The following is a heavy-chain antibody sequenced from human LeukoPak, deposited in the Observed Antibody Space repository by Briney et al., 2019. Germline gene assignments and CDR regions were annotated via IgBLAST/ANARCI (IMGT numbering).Heavy chain of an antibody. CDR1: GGSISSYY. V-gene: IGHV4-59*01. CDR2: IHYSGST. J-gene: IGHJ3*02. CDR3: ARYTAMVAFHAHGFDI. D-gene: IGHD5-18*01. Sequence: TTSETLSLTCTVSGGSISSYYWSWIRQPPGKGLEWIAYIHYSGSTNYNPSLKSRVTMSVDTSKNQFSLKLRSVTAADTAVYYCARYTAMVAFHAHGFDIWGKGTMVTVS.